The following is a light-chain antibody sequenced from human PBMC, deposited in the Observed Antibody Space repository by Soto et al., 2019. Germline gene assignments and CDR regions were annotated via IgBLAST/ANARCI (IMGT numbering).Light chain of an antibody. J-gene: IGKJ1*01. Sequence: DIQMTQSPSSLSASVGDRVTITCRASQSISSNLNLYQQKPGKAPKLLIYAATNMQSGVPSTFSGSGSGTDFTLTISSLQPEDFATYYCQQSHRIPWPFGQGTKVDI. CDR2: AAT. V-gene: IGKV1-39*01. CDR3: QQSHRIPWP. CDR1: QSISSN.